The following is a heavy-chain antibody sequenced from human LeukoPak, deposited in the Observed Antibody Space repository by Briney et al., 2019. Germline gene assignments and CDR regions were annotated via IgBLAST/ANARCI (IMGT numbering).Heavy chain of an antibody. CDR1: GYTFTGYY. D-gene: IGHD6-13*01. CDR3: ARGGYSSSWWAYYFDY. J-gene: IGHJ4*02. CDR2: INPNSGGT. V-gene: IGHV1-2*02. Sequence: GASVKVSCKASGYTFTGYYMHWVRQAPGQGLEWMGWINPNSGGTNYAQKFQGRVTMTRDTSISTAYMELSRLRSDDTAVYYCARGGYSSSWWAYYFDYWGQGTLVTVSS.